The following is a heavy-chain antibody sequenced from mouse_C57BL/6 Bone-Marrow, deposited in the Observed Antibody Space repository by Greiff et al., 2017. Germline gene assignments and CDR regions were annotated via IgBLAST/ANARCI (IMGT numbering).Heavy chain of an antibody. V-gene: IGHV5-4*01. J-gene: IGHJ4*01. CDR1: GFTFSSYA. Sequence: EVQVVESGGGLVKPGGSLKLSCAASGFTFSSYAMSWVRQTPDKRLEWVATISDGGSYTYYPDNVKGRFTISRDNAKNNLYLQMSHLKSEDTAMYSCARLDYYAMDYWGQGTSVTVSS. CDR2: ISDGGSYT. CDR3: ARLDYYAMDY.